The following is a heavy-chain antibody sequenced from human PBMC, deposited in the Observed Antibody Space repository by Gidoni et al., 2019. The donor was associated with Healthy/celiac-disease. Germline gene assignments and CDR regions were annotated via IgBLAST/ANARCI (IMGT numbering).Heavy chain of an antibody. Sequence: EVQLVQAGAEVKKPGEALKISGKGSRYSWTSYGIGWGRQMPGKGLEGVGIIYPGASDTRYGPSFQGQVTISAYPSIRTAYLQWSSLKASDTAMYYCARSGIAVAGSVYYGMAVWGQGTTVTVSS. V-gene: IGHV5-51*01. CDR1: RYSWTSYG. D-gene: IGHD6-19*01. CDR3: ARSGIAVAGSVYYGMAV. J-gene: IGHJ6*02. CDR2: IYPGASDT.